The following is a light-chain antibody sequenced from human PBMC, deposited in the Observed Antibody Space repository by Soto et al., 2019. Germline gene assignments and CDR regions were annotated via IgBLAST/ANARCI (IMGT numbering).Light chain of an antibody. CDR3: QHYTNWPPYT. CDR1: QRISTN. V-gene: IGKV3-15*01. Sequence: EIVITQSPATLSVSPGERATLSCRASQRISTNLAWYQQKPGQAPRLLIYGASTRGTDIPARFNGSGSEAEFSLTISSLQSEDSAVYCCQHYTNWPPYTFGQGTKLEIK. CDR2: GAS. J-gene: IGKJ2*01.